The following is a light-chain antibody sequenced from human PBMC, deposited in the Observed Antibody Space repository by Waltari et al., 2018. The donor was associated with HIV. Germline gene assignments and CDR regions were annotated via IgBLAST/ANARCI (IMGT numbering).Light chain of an antibody. V-gene: IGKV4-1*01. CDR3: QQYYSTPFT. CDR1: QSLLNSSNNKNY. J-gene: IGKJ3*01. Sequence: DIVMTQSPGSLAVSLGERATINCKSSQSLLNSSNNKNYLAWYQQKPGQPPKLHIYWASTRESGVPDRFSGSGSGTEFTLTISSLQAEDVAVYYCQQYYSTPFTFGPGTKVDSK. CDR2: WAS.